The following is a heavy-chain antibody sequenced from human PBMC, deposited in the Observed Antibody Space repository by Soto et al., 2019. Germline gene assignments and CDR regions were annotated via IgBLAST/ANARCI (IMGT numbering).Heavy chain of an antibody. D-gene: IGHD2-15*01. Sequence: QLQLQESGPGLVKPSETLALTCTVSGGSISSSSYYWGWIRQPPGKGLEWIGSIYYSGSTYYPPSLKSRVTLSEDTSKNQFSLKMSSVTAADTAVYYCARHTPAISISDHWGQGTLVTVSS. J-gene: IGHJ4*02. CDR1: GGSISSSSYY. CDR3: ARHTPAISISDH. CDR2: IYYSGST. V-gene: IGHV4-39*01.